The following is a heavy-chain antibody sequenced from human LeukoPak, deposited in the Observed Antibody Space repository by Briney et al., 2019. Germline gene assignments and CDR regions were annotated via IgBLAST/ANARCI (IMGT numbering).Heavy chain of an antibody. CDR1: GGTFSSYA. J-gene: IGHJ6*03. Sequence: AASVKVSCKASGGTFSSYAISWVRQAPGQGLEWMGGIIPIFGTANYAQKFQGRVTITADKSTSTAYMELSSMRSEDTAVYYCARTTRLDNMDVWGKGTTVTVSS. CDR2: IIPIFGTA. D-gene: IGHD4-17*01. CDR3: ARTTRLDNMDV. V-gene: IGHV1-69*06.